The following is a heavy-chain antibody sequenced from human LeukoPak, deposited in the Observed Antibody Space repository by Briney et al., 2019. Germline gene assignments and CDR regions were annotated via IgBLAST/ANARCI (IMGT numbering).Heavy chain of an antibody. D-gene: IGHD3-16*02. CDR3: AIVGVWGSYPSLDY. Sequence: ASLKVSCKASGYTFTTYYMNWVRQAPGQGLGWMGIINPSGGSTSYAKKFQGRVAMSRDLSTSTVYMELSSLRSEDTAVCYCAIVGVWGSYPSLDYWGEGTLVTASS. J-gene: IGHJ4*02. CDR2: INPSGGST. CDR1: GYTFTTYY. V-gene: IGHV1-46*01.